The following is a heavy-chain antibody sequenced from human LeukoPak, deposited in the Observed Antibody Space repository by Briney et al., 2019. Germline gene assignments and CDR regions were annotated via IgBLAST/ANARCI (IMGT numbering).Heavy chain of an antibody. CDR2: ISYSGNT. D-gene: IGHD2-15*01. J-gene: IGHJ6*03. V-gene: IGHV4-59*12. CDR3: ARTTEGYCRGRSCYSYYYYMDV. Sequence: SETLSLTCTVPGGSISNYYWTWIRQPPGKGLEWIGFISYSGNTNYNPSLKSRVTISVDTSKNQFSLKLSSVTAADTAVYYCARTTEGYCRGRSCYSYYYYMDVWGKGTTVTVSS. CDR1: GGSISNYY.